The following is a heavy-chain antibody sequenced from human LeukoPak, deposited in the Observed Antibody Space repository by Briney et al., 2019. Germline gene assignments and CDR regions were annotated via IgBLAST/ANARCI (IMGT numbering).Heavy chain of an antibody. J-gene: IGHJ6*03. Sequence: SVKVSCKAAGATFSSYAISWVRQAPGQGLEWMGGIIPIFGTANYAQKFQGRVTITADESTSTAYMELSSLRSEDTAVYYCASRRMSDQLSYYYMDVWGKGTTVTVSS. CDR1: GATFSSYA. CDR2: IIPIFGTA. V-gene: IGHV1-69*13. D-gene: IGHD2-2*01. CDR3: ASRRMSDQLSYYYMDV.